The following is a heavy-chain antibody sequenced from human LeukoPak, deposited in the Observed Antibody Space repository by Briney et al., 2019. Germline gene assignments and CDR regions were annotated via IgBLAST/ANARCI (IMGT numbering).Heavy chain of an antibody. Sequence: GGSLRLSCAASGFTFSSFAMSWVRQAPGKGLEWVSTISGSGGSTNYADSVKGRFTLSRDNSKNTLYLQMNSLRAEDTAVYYCAKDLPDYGDYIEGYWGQGTLVTVSS. CDR1: GFTFSSFA. J-gene: IGHJ4*02. D-gene: IGHD4-17*01. CDR3: AKDLPDYGDYIEGY. V-gene: IGHV3-23*01. CDR2: ISGSGGST.